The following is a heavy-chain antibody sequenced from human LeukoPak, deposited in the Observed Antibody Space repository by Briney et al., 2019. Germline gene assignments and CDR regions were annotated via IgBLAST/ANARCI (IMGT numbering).Heavy chain of an antibody. V-gene: IGHV4-39*01. J-gene: IGHJ4*02. Sequence: PSETLSLTCTVSGGSISSSTYCWGWIRQPPGKGLEWIGSISYSGNTYYNPSLTSRVTISVDTSKNQFSLKLSSVTAADAAVYYCARHFVSGSYPDYFDYWGQGTLVTVSS. CDR2: ISYSGNT. D-gene: IGHD1-26*01. CDR1: GGSISSSTYC. CDR3: ARHFVSGSYPDYFDY.